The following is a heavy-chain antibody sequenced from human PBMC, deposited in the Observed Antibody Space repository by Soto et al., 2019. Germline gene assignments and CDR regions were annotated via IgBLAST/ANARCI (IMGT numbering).Heavy chain of an antibody. CDR1: GYTFTSYG. D-gene: IGHD2-15*01. V-gene: IGHV1-18*01. CDR2: ISAYNGNT. J-gene: IGHJ5*02. CDR3: ARDTSLQYCSGGSCYSGYNWFDP. Sequence: ASVKVSCKASGYTFTSYGISWVRQAPGQGLEWMGWISAYNGNTNYAQKLQGRVTMTTDTSTSTAYMELRSLRSDDTAVYYRARDTSLQYCSGGSCYSGYNWFDPWGQGTLVTVSS.